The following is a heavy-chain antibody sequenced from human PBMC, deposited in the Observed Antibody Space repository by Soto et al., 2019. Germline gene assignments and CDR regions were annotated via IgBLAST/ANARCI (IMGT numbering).Heavy chain of an antibody. CDR3: ARQGSGWDY. J-gene: IGHJ4*02. CDR2: INAGNGNT. CDR1: GYTFTSYA. V-gene: IGHV1-3*05. D-gene: IGHD6-19*01. Sequence: QAQLVQSGAEEKKPGASEKVSCKASGYTFTSYAMHWVRQAPGQMLEWMGWINAGNGNTKYSQKFQGRVTITRDTPASTVYLGLSSLRSEDSAVYCCARQGSGWDYWRQGTLVTVSS.